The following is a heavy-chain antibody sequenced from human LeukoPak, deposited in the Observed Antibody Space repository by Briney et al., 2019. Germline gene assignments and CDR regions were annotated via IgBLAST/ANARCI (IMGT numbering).Heavy chain of an antibody. Sequence: GGSLRLSCAASGFTFSSYEMNWVRQAPGKGLEWVSYISSSGSTIYYADSVKGRFTISRDNAKNSLYLQMNSLRAEDTALYYCARSSPYYYDSSGYYYYFDYWGQGTLVTVSS. CDR2: ISSSGSTI. D-gene: IGHD3-22*01. J-gene: IGHJ4*02. V-gene: IGHV3-48*03. CDR1: GFTFSSYE. CDR3: ARSSPYYYDSSGYYYYFDY.